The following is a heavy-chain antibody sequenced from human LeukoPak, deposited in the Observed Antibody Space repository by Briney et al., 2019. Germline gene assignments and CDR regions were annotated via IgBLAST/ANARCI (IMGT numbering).Heavy chain of an antibody. V-gene: IGHV3-30*01. J-gene: IGHJ4*02. CDR1: GFTFSSYA. D-gene: IGHD6-6*01. CDR3: AREEQLRSAFDY. Sequence: GGSLRLSCAASGFTFSSYAMHWVRQAPGKGLEWVAVISYDGSNKYYADSVKGRFTISRDNSKNTLYLQMNSLRAEDTAVYYCAREEQLRSAFDYWGQGTLVTVSS. CDR2: ISYDGSNK.